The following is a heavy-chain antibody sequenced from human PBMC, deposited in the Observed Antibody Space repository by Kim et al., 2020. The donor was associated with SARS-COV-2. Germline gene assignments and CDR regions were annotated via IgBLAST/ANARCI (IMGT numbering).Heavy chain of an antibody. CDR2: IWYDGSNK. CDR3: AKTLRRITMVQGVPYGMDV. CDR1: GFTFSSYG. J-gene: IGHJ6*02. D-gene: IGHD3-10*01. Sequence: GGSLRLSCAASGFTFSSYGMHWVRQAPGKGLEWVAVIWYDGSNKYYADSVKGRFTISRDNSKNTLYLQMNSLRAEDTAVYYCAKTLRRITMVQGVPYGMDVWGQGTTVTVSS. V-gene: IGHV3-33*06.